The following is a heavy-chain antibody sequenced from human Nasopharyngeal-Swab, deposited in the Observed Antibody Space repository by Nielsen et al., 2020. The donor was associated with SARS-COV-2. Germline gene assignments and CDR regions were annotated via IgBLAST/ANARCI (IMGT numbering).Heavy chain of an antibody. CDR1: GFTFSSYE. Sequence: GGSLRLSCAASGFTFSSYEMNWVRQAPGKGLEWVSYISSSGSTIYYADSVKGRFTISRDNAKNSLYLQMNSLRAEDTAVYYCARSEPYFDYWGQGTLVTVSS. J-gene: IGHJ4*02. D-gene: IGHD1-14*01. V-gene: IGHV3-48*03. CDR3: ARSEPYFDY. CDR2: ISSSGSTI.